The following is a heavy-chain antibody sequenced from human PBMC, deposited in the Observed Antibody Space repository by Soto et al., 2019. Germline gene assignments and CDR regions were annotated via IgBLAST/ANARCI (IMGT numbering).Heavy chain of an antibody. D-gene: IGHD3-16*01. CDR2: TSYSGST. V-gene: IGHV4-59*01. Sequence: QVQLQESGPGLVKPSETLSLTCTVSGGSISSYYWSWIRQPPGKGLEWIGYTSYSGSTNYNPSLKSRVTLSVHTSKNQFSLKLSSVTAADTAVYYCARDRVLGGGSYYGMDVWGQGTTVTVSS. J-gene: IGHJ6*02. CDR1: GGSISSYY. CDR3: ARDRVLGGGSYYGMDV.